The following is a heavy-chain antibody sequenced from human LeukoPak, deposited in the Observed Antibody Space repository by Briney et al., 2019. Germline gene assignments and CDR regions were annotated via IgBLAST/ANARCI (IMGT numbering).Heavy chain of an antibody. CDR1: GFTFSSYW. V-gene: IGHV3-74*03. Sequence: GGSLRLSCAASGFTFSSYWMHWVRHAPGKGLMGVSRINSDGGNTMYTDSVKGRFTISRDNAKNTLYLQMNSLRVEDTAVYYCARVHGSGFPFDYWGQGTLVTVSS. CDR3: ARVHGSGFPFDY. CDR2: INSDGGNT. J-gene: IGHJ4*02. D-gene: IGHD6-19*01.